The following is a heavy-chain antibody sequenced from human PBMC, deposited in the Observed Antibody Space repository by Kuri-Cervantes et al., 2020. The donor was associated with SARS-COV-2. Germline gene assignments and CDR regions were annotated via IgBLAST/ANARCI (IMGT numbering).Heavy chain of an antibody. Sequence: SETLSLTCTVSGGSISSYYWSWIRQPAGKGLEWVGRIYTSGSTNYNPSLKSRVTMSVDTSKNQFSLKLSSVTAADTAVYYCARHGPRGCSGGSCYSINWFDPWGQGTLVTVSS. D-gene: IGHD2-15*01. CDR3: ARHGPRGCSGGSCYSINWFDP. CDR2: IYTSGST. J-gene: IGHJ5*02. V-gene: IGHV4-4*07. CDR1: GGSISSYY.